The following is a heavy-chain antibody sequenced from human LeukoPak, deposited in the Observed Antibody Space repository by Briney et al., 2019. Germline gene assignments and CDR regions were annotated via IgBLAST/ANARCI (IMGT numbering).Heavy chain of an antibody. Sequence: ASVKVSCKASGYTFTSYGISWVRQAPGQGLEWMGWISAYNGNTNYAQKLQGRVTMTTDTSTSTAYMELRSLGSDDTAVYYCARDKGGITIFGVVIRDDAFDIWGQGTMVTVSS. CDR2: ISAYNGNT. CDR1: GYTFTSYG. V-gene: IGHV1-18*01. J-gene: IGHJ3*02. D-gene: IGHD3-3*01. CDR3: ARDKGGITIFGVVIRDDAFDI.